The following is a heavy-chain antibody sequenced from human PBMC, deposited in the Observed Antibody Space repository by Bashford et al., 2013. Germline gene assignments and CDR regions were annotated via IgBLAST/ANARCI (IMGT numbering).Heavy chain of an antibody. Sequence: VASVKVSCKASGYTFTGYYVHWVRQAPGQGLEWMGWLDPNSGGTHYAQKFQGRVTMTRDTSISTAYMELSSLRYDDTALYYCATGGGYGPTKAGMDVVGAEGPRSP. CDR3: ATGGGYGPTKAGMDV. CDR1: GYTFTGYY. V-gene: IGHV1-2*02. D-gene: IGHD5-18*01. J-gene: IGHJ6*02. CDR2: LDPNSGGT.